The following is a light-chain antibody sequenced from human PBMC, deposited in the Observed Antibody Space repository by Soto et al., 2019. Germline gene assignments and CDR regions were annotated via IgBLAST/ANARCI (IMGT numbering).Light chain of an antibody. Sequence: QSALTQPRSVSVSPVQSVTISCTGTSSDVGGYNYVSWYQQHPGKAPKLMIYDVSKRPSGVPDRFSGSKSGNTASLTISGLQAEDEADYYCCSYAGSYTLGVFGGGTKLTVL. CDR1: SSDVGGYNY. CDR2: DVS. J-gene: IGLJ2*01. V-gene: IGLV2-11*01. CDR3: CSYAGSYTLGV.